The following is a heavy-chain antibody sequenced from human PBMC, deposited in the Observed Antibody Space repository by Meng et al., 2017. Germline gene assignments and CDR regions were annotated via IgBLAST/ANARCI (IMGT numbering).Heavy chain of an antibody. CDR3: ARDASPSSSWEY. V-gene: IGHV1-46*01. D-gene: IGHD6-13*01. J-gene: IGHJ4*01. CDR1: GYTFTSYG. Sequence: ASVKVSCKASGYTFTSYGISWVRQAPGQGLEWMGIINPSGGSTSYAQKFQGRVTMTRDTSTSTVYMELGSLRSEDTAVYYCARDASPSSSWEYWGQGTLVTVSS. CDR2: INPSGGST.